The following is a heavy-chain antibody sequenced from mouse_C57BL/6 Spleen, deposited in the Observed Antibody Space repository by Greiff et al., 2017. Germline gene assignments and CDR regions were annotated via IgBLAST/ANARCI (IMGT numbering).Heavy chain of an antibody. CDR1: GYTFTSYW. Sequence: QVQLQQPGAELVNPGASVKMSCKASGYTFTSYWITWVKQRPGQGLEWIGDIYPGSGSTNYNEKFKSKATLTVDTSSSTAYMQLSSLTSEDSAVYYCARDGSRTGYFDVWGTGTTVTVSS. J-gene: IGHJ1*03. D-gene: IGHD1-1*01. V-gene: IGHV1-55*01. CDR3: ARDGSRTGYFDV. CDR2: IYPGSGST.